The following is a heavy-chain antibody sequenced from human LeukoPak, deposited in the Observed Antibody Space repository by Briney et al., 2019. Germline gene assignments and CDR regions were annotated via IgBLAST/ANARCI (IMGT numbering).Heavy chain of an antibody. CDR1: GFTFSSYA. CDR3: ASVGGSYGYRF. V-gene: IGHV3-48*01. CDR2: ISSSSGTI. J-gene: IGHJ4*02. D-gene: IGHD5-18*01. Sequence: QPGGSLRLSCAASGFTFSSYAMNWVRQAPGKGLEWVSYISSSSGTIYYADSVKGRFTISRDNAKNSLYLQMNSLRAEDTAVYYCASVGGSYGYRFWGQGTLVTVSS.